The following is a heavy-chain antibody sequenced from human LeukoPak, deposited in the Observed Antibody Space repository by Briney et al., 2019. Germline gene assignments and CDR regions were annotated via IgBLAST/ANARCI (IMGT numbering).Heavy chain of an antibody. CDR1: GFTFSGSA. Sequence: GGSLKLSCAASGFTFSGSAMHWVRQASGKGLEWVGRIRSKANSYATAYAASVKGRFTISRDVSKNTAYLQMNSLKTEDTAVYYCTRPHKGYNWNDARAFDIWGQGTMVTVSS. V-gene: IGHV3-73*01. J-gene: IGHJ3*02. D-gene: IGHD1-20*01. CDR3: TRPHKGYNWNDARAFDI. CDR2: IRSKANSYAT.